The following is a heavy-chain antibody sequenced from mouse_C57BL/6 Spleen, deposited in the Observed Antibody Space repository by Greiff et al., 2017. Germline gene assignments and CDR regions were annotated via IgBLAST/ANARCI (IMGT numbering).Heavy chain of an antibody. CDR1: GYTFTSYW. Sequence: QVQLQQPGAELVRPGSSVKLSCKASGYTFTSYWMHWVKQRPIQGLEWIGNIDPSDSETHYNQKFKDKATLTVDKSSSTAYMQLSSLTSEDSAVXYCARGTAQVHFAYWGQGTTLTVSS. J-gene: IGHJ2*01. D-gene: IGHD3-2*02. CDR2: IDPSDSET. CDR3: ARGTAQVHFAY. V-gene: IGHV1-52*01.